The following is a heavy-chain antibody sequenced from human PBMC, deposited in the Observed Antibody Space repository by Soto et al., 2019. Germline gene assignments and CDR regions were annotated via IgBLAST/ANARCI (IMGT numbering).Heavy chain of an antibody. Sequence: EVQLVESGGGLVQPGESLKLSCAASGFTLSGSAVHWVRQASGKGLEWVGRIRSKTHSYATEYIASVKGRFTMYRDDSKNTAYLQMNGLKTDDTAVYYCTRRGGSYSVGYWGQGNLVTLSS. V-gene: IGHV3-73*02. CDR3: TRRGGSYSVGY. D-gene: IGHD1-26*01. CDR1: GFTLSGSA. J-gene: IGHJ4*02. CDR2: IRSKTHSYAT.